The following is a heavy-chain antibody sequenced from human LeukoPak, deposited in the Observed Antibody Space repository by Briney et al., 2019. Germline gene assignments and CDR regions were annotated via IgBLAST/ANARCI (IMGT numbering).Heavy chain of an antibody. CDR2: IYTNGSL. CDR3: ARERQYYYDSSGYYPY. J-gene: IGHJ4*02. D-gene: IGHD3-22*01. V-gene: IGHV4-61*02. Sequence: SQTLSLTCTVSGGSLSSVSDYWSWVRQPAGKGLEWIGPIYTNGSLNYNPSLKSRLTISVDTSKNQFSLKLPSFSAPGPAFLFCARERQYYYDSSGYYPYWGQATLVTASS. CDR1: GGSLSSVSDY.